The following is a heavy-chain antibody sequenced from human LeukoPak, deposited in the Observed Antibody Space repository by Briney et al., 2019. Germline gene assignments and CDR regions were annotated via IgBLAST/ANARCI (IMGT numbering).Heavy chain of an antibody. CDR1: GFTLSSYG. Sequence: GGSLRLSCAASGFTLSSYGMHWVRQAPGKGLEWVAVISYDGSNKYYADSVKGRFTISRDNSKNTLYLQMNSLRAEDTAVYYCAKDLGSSWSGDYWGQGTLVTVSS. D-gene: IGHD6-13*01. J-gene: IGHJ4*02. V-gene: IGHV3-30*18. CDR3: AKDLGSSWSGDY. CDR2: ISYDGSNK.